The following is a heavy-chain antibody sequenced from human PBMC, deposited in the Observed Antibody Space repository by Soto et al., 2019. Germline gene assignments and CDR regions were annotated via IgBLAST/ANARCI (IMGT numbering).Heavy chain of an antibody. CDR1: GFTFGDHA. V-gene: IGHV3-23*01. Sequence: GGSLRLSCAASGFTFGDHAMSWVRQAPGKGLEWVSTISGNSGKTNYAESVKGRFSISRDNSKNTVHLQLDSLRAEDTAVYFCAKLGFVLMELYYFHQWGHGTLVTVSS. J-gene: IGHJ4*01. CDR2: ISGNSGKT. D-gene: IGHD2-8*01. CDR3: AKLGFVLMELYYFHQ.